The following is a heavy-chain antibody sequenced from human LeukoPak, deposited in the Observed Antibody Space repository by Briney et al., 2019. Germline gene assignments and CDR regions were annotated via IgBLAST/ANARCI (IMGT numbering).Heavy chain of an antibody. J-gene: IGHJ4*02. CDR1: VYTFINYG. D-gene: IGHD6-19*01. CDR2: INTYNGNT. CDR3: ATSIAVAGTGFDY. V-gene: IGHV1-18*01. Sequence: ASVKVSCKDSVYTFINYGLSWVRQAPGQGLEWMGWINTYNGNTSYAQKLQGRVTMTTDTSSSTAYMELRSLRSDDTAVYYCATSIAVAGTGFDYWGQGTLVTVSS.